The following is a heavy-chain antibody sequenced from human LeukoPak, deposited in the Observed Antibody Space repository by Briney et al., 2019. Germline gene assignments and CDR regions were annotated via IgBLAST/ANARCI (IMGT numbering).Heavy chain of an antibody. CDR3: ARDLTYGMDV. CDR2: IWYDGSNK. CDR1: GFTFSSYG. Sequence: GGSLRLSCAASGFTFSSYGMYWVRQAPGKGLEWVAVIWYDGSNKYYVDSVKGRFTISRDNAKNTLYLQMNSLRAEDTSVYYCARDLTYGMDVWGQGTTVTVSS. D-gene: IGHD3-16*01. V-gene: IGHV3-33*01. J-gene: IGHJ6*02.